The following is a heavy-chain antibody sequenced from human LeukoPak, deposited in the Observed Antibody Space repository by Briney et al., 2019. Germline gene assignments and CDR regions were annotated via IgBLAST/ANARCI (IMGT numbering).Heavy chain of an antibody. D-gene: IGHD3-3*01. CDR1: GFTFSSYE. J-gene: IGHJ6*03. Sequence: GGSLRLSCAASGFTFSSYEMNWVRQAPGKGLEWVSYISSSGSTIYYADSVKGRFTISRDNAKNSLYLQMNSLRAEDTAVYYCAKMATGYDFWSGYYWGSYYYYMDVWGKGTTVTVSS. V-gene: IGHV3-48*03. CDR2: ISSSGSTI. CDR3: AKMATGYDFWSGYYWGSYYYYMDV.